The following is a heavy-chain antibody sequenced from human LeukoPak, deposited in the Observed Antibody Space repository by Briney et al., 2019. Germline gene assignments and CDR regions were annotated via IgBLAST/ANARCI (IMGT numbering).Heavy chain of an antibody. CDR3: ARDQKTYYYGSGSYDY. V-gene: IGHV3-7*01. J-gene: IGHJ4*02. Sequence: QAGGSLRLSCAVSGFIFSNSWMSWVRQAPGKGLEWVANINQYGSDQYYVDSVKGRFTISRDNTKNSLYLQMNSLRAEDTAVYYCARDQKTYYYGSGSYDYWGQGTLVTVSS. CDR2: INQYGSDQ. D-gene: IGHD3-10*01. CDR1: GFIFSNSW.